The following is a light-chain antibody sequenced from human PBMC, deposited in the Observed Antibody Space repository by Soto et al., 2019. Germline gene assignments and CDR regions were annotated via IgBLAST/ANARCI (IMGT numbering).Light chain of an antibody. CDR2: AAS. J-gene: IGKJ5*01. Sequence: DIQMTQSPSSLSAFVGDRVTITCRASQGINIWLGWYQKKPGKAPESLIYAASRLQGGVPSRFSGSGSGTDFTLTISSLQPEDFATYFCQQYDSYPITFGQGTRLEIK. V-gene: IGKV1D-16*01. CDR3: QQYDSYPIT. CDR1: QGINIW.